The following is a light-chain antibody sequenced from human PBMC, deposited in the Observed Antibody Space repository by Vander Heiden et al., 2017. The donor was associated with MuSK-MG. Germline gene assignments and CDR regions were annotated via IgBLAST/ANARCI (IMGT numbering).Light chain of an antibody. Sequence: DIQMTQSPSSLSASIGDRVTITCRASQRISVYLNWYQQKPGKAPKVLIYATSSLQRGVPSRFSGSGTETDFTLTISSLQAEEFATYYCQQSDSTPYTFGQGTKVEI. V-gene: IGKV1-39*01. J-gene: IGKJ1*01. CDR1: QRISVY. CDR2: ATS. CDR3: QQSDSTPYT.